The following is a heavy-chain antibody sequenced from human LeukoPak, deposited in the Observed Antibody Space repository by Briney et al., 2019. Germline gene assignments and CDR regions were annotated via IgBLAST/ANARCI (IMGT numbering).Heavy chain of an antibody. CDR1: GFTFSSSA. Sequence: GGSLRLSCAASGFTFSSSAMAWVRQAPGKGLEWVSAISVSGGITYYADSVKGRFTISRDNSKNTLYLQMNSLRAEDTAVYCCAKCGYSGCHLIDYWGQGTLVTVSS. CDR2: ISVSGGIT. J-gene: IGHJ4*02. CDR3: AKCGYSGCHLIDY. D-gene: IGHD5-12*01. V-gene: IGHV3-23*01.